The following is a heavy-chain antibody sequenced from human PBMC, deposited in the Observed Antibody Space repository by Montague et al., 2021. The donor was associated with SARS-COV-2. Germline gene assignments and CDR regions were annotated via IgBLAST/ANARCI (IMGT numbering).Heavy chain of an antibody. Sequence: SETLSPTCVVSDVSLSSSTWWSWVRQSPGKGLEWVGETYLSGFTXYNPSVKSRVTISLDDSRSQFSLRLTSVTAADTAVYFCARGGLGNRGFDYWGQGALVTVSS. D-gene: IGHD3/OR15-3a*01. V-gene: IGHV4-4*02. CDR1: DVSLSSSTW. CDR3: ARGGLGNRGFDY. CDR2: TYLSGFT. J-gene: IGHJ4*02.